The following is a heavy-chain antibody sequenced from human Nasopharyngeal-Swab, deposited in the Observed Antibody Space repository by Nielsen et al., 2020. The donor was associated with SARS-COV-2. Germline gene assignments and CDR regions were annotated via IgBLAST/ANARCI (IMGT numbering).Heavy chain of an antibody. CDR1: GFTFSNYW. J-gene: IGHJ4*02. CDR2: IDMRGRTT. Sequence: GESLKISCATSGFTFSNYWMHWVRQAPGKGLEWVARIDMRGRTTTHADSVKGRFTISRDNAKNTLSLQMNSLRAEDTAVYYCAKVPLYYYDSSGPRDYWGQGTLVTVSS. V-gene: IGHV3-74*03. D-gene: IGHD3-22*01. CDR3: AKVPLYYYDSSGPRDY.